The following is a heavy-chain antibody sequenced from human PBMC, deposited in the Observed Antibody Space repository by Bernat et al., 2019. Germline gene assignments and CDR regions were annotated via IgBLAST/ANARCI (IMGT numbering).Heavy chain of an antibody. CDR2: IWYDGSNK. CDR3: AVNGDGYNYDFDY. Sequence: QVQLVESGGGVVQPGRSLRLSCAASGFTFSSYGMHWVRQAPGKGLEWVAVIWYDGSNKYYADSVKGRFTISRDNSKNTLYLQMNSLRAEDTAVYYCAVNGDGYNYDFDYWGQGTLVTVSS. D-gene: IGHD5-12*01. J-gene: IGHJ4*02. CDR1: GFTFSSYG. V-gene: IGHV3-33*01.